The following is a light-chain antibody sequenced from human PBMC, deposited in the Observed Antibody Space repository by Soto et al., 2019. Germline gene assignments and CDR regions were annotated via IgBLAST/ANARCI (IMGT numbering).Light chain of an antibody. V-gene: IGKV3-20*01. CDR3: QQYGSSPST. Sequence: EIVLTQSPGTLSLSPGERATLSCRASQPVSSRYLAWYQQKPGQAPRLLIHGSSSRATGIPDRFSGSESGTDFILTISRLEPEDFAVYYCQQYGSSPSTFGQGTKLEI. CDR1: QPVSSRY. J-gene: IGKJ2*01. CDR2: GSS.